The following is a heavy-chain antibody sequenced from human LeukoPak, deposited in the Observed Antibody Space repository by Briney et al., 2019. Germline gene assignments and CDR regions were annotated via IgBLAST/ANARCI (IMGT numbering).Heavy chain of an antibody. Sequence: GGSLRLSCAASGFTFSSYAMTWVRQAPGRGLEWVSVISASGTSTYYADSVKGRFTISRDNAKNTLYLQMNSLRAEDTAVYYCARDTATYYYGSSGYYSLDYWGQGTLVTVSS. V-gene: IGHV3-23*01. CDR2: ISASGTST. CDR1: GFTFSSYA. J-gene: IGHJ4*02. CDR3: ARDTATYYYGSSGYYSLDY. D-gene: IGHD3-22*01.